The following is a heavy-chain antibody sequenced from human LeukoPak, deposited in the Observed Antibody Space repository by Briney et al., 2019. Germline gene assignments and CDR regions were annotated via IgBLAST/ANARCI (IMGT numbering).Heavy chain of an antibody. Sequence: TGGSLRLSCAATGFTFSSYAMTWVRQAPGKGLEWVSTISGSGGSTYYADSVKGRFTMSRDDSKNTLYLRMNSLRAEDTAIYYCAKGIGAYSYGFDYWGQGTLVTVSS. V-gene: IGHV3-23*01. J-gene: IGHJ4*02. D-gene: IGHD5-18*01. CDR2: ISGSGGST. CDR3: AKGIGAYSYGFDY. CDR1: GFTFSSYA.